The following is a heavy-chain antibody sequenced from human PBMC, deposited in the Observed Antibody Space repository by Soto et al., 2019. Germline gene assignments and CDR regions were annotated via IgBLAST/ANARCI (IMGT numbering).Heavy chain of an antibody. Sequence: PSQTLSLTCALSGDSVSNNSAAWNWIRQSPSRGLEWLGRTYYRSKWYNDYALSVRSRIGINVDTSKNQFSLQLNSVTPEDTAIYFCARAEFESVLMVYYRCDSWGQGTLVTVSS. V-gene: IGHV6-1*01. CDR3: ARAEFESVLMVYYRCDS. CDR2: TYYRSKWYN. J-gene: IGHJ4*02. CDR1: GDSVSNNSAA. D-gene: IGHD2-8*01.